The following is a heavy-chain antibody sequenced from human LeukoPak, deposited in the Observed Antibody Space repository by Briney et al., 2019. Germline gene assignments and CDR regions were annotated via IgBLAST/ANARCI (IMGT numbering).Heavy chain of an antibody. Sequence: GASVKVSCKASGYTFTSYGICWVRQAPGQGLEWMGWISAYNGNTNYAQKLQGRVTMTTDTSTSTAYMELRSLRSDDTAVYYCARASSYGSGSYDFDYWGQGTLVTVSS. CDR3: ARASSYGSGSYDFDY. CDR1: GYTFTSYG. CDR2: ISAYNGNT. V-gene: IGHV1-18*04. J-gene: IGHJ4*02. D-gene: IGHD3-10*01.